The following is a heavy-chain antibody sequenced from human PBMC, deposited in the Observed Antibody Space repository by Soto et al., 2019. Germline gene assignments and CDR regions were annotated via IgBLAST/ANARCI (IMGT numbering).Heavy chain of an antibody. CDR2: ISSSSSYI. J-gene: IGHJ4*02. CDR3: ARDSSAGSWNDY. D-gene: IGHD6-25*01. V-gene: IGHV3-21*01. Sequence: EVQLVESGGGLVKPGGSLRLSCAASGFTFSSYSMNWVRQAPGKGLVWVSSISSSSSYIYYADSVKGRFTISRDNAKNSLYLQMNSLRAEDTAVYYCARDSSAGSWNDYWGQGTLVTVSS. CDR1: GFTFSSYS.